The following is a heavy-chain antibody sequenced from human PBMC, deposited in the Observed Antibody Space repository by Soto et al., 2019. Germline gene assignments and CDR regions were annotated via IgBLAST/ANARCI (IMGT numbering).Heavy chain of an antibody. Sequence: SVKLSCKASGGSFSSYAISWVRQAPGQGLEWMGGIIPIFGTANYAQKFQGRVTITADESTSTAYMELSSLRSEDTAVYYCARVVSNYYYYGMDVWGQGTTVTVSS. V-gene: IGHV1-69*13. J-gene: IGHJ6*02. CDR2: IIPIFGTA. CDR1: GGSFSSYA. D-gene: IGHD1-20*01. CDR3: ARVVSNYYYYGMDV.